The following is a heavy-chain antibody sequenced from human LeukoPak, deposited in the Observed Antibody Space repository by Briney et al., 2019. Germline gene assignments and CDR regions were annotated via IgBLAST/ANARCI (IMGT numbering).Heavy chain of an antibody. CDR3: VRDLNWPGP. CDR1: GFTFNTFS. Sequence: GGSLRLSCVASGFTFNTFSVYWVRQPPGEGLVWVSHISPDGSATAYADSVKGRFTISRDNGKNTLYLQMSSLRAEDTAVYYCVRDLNWPGPWGQGSLVTVSS. CDR2: ISPDGSAT. D-gene: IGHD1-20*01. J-gene: IGHJ5*02. V-gene: IGHV3-74*01.